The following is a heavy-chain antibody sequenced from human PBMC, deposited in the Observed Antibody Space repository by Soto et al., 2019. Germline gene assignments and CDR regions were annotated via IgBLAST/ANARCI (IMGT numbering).Heavy chain of an antibody. J-gene: IGHJ4*02. V-gene: IGHV3-11*05. CDR1: GFTFSDYY. CDR3: ARDRSGSALD. D-gene: IGHD3-10*01. CDR2: ISSSSSYT. Sequence: GGSRRLSCAASGFTFSDYYMSWIRQAPGKGLEWVSYISSSSSYTNYADSVKGRFTISRDNAKNSLYLQMNSLRAEDTAVYYCARDRSGSALDWGQGTLVTVSS.